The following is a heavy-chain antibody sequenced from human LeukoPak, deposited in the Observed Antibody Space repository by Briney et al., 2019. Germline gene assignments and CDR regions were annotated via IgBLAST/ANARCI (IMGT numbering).Heavy chain of an antibody. D-gene: IGHD6-6*01. CDR1: GGSITPYY. J-gene: IGHJ4*02. CDR3: ERQQWDSNSGDDY. V-gene: IGHV4-59*08. CDR2: IQGGGSA. Sequence: SETLSLTCDVSGGSITPYYWNWMRQTPGKGLEWIGFIQGGGSAYYNPSLKSRLSILVDMSKNQVSLRLNSVTAADTAVYYSERQQWDSNSGDDYWGQGTLVTVSS.